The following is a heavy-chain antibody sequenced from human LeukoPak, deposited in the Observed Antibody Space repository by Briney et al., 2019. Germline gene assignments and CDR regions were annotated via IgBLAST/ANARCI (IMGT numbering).Heavy chain of an antibody. V-gene: IGHV4-39*01. CDR3: ARHEWGVAGTSFDP. CDR1: GGSISSSSYY. CDR2: IYYSGST. Sequence: KTSETLSRTCTVSGGSISSSSYYWGWIRQPPGKGLEWIGSIYYSGSTYYNPSLKSRVTISVDTSKNQFSLKLRSVTAADTAVYYCARHEWGVAGTSFDPWGQGTLVTVSS. J-gene: IGHJ5*02. D-gene: IGHD1-7*01.